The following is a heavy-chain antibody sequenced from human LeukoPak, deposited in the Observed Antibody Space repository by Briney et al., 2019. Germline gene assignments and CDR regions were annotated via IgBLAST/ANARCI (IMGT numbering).Heavy chain of an antibody. D-gene: IGHD3-9*01. Sequence: GGSLRLSCAASGFTFSSYAMSWVRQAPGKGLEWVSAISGSGGSTYYADSVKGRFTISRDNSKNTLYLQMNSLRAEDTAVYYCAEFTHPENYDILTGYYPLNYWGQGTLVTVSS. CDR2: ISGSGGST. CDR3: AEFTHPENYDILTGYYPLNY. J-gene: IGHJ4*02. CDR1: GFTFSSYA. V-gene: IGHV3-23*01.